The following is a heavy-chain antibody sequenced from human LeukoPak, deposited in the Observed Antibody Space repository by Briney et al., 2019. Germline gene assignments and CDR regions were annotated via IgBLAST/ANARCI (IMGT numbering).Heavy chain of an antibody. CDR3: ARARPGFYFDY. J-gene: IGHJ4*02. D-gene: IGHD7-27*01. V-gene: IGHV3-21*01. CDR1: GFTFSSYS. CDR2: ISNDGKYI. Sequence: PGGSLRLSCAASGFTFSSYSMNWVRQAPGKGLEWVSSISNDGKYIYYADSVKGRFTISRDNAKNSLYLQMNSLRAEDTAVYYCARARPGFYFDYWGQGTLVTVSS.